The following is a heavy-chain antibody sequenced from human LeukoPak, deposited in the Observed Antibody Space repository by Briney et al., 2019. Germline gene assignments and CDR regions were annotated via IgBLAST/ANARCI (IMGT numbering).Heavy chain of an antibody. CDR2: ISSSGSYI. D-gene: IGHD1-7*01. J-gene: IGHJ4*02. V-gene: IGHV3-21*01. CDR3: PLELGEGFDY. Sequence: TGGSLRLSCAASRFTFSSYSMNWVRQAPGKGLEWVSSISSSGSYIYYADSVKGRFTISRDNAKNSLYLQMNSLRAEDTAVYYCPLELGEGFDYWGQGTLVTVSS. CDR1: RFTFSSYS.